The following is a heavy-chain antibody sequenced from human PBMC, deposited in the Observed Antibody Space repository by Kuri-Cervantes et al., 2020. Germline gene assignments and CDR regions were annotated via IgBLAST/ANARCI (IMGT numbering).Heavy chain of an antibody. Sequence: GESLKISCAASGFTFSSYGMHWVRQAPGKGLEWVAVIWYDGSNKYYADSVKGRFTISRDNSKNTLYLQMNSLRAEDTAVYYCVTERRNYYLDVWGKGTTVTVSS. CDR2: IWYDGSNK. V-gene: IGHV3-33*08. J-gene: IGHJ6*03. CDR1: GFTFSSYG. CDR3: VTERRNYYLDV.